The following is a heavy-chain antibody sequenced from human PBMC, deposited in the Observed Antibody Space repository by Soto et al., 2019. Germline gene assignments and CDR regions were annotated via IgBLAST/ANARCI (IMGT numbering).Heavy chain of an antibody. J-gene: IGHJ4*02. CDR2: INHSGST. CDR1: GGSFSGYY. D-gene: IGHD2-2*01. Sequence: SETLSLTCAVYGGSFSGYYWSWIRQPPGKGLEWIGEINHSGSTNYNPSLKSRVTISVDTSKTQFSLKLSSVTAADTDVYYCARGSSTARGMRYWGQGTLVTVSS. V-gene: IGHV4-34*01. CDR3: ARGSSTARGMRY.